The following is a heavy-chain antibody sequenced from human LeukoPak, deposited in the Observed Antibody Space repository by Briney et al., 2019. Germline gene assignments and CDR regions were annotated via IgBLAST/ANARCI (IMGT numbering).Heavy chain of an antibody. CDR2: IYHSGST. CDR1: GYSISNGYY. J-gene: IGHJ4*02. V-gene: IGHV4-38-2*01. D-gene: IGHD2-15*01. Sequence: SETLSLTCAVSGYSISNGYYWGWIRQPPGKGLEWIGSIYHSGSTYYNPSLKSRVTISVDTSKNQFSLKLSSVTAADTAVCYCARVNTSIVVVVAAMGYFDYWGQGTLVTVSS. CDR3: ARVNTSIVVVVAAMGYFDY.